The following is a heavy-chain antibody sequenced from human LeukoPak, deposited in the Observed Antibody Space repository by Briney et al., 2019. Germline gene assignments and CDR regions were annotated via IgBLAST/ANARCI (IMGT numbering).Heavy chain of an antibody. CDR3: ARLETNYYGSGSYFDY. Sequence: GESLKISCKGSGYSFTSYWIGWVRQMPGKGLEWMGIIYPGDSDTRYSPSFQGQVTISADKSISTAYLQWSSLKASDTAMYYCARLETNYYGSGSYFDYWGQGTLVTVSS. V-gene: IGHV5-51*01. J-gene: IGHJ4*02. CDR2: IYPGDSDT. CDR1: GYSFTSYW. D-gene: IGHD3-10*01.